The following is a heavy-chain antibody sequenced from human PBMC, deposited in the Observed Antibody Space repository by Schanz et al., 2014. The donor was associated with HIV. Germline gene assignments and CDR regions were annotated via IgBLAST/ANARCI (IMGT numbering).Heavy chain of an antibody. Sequence: EVQLVESGGGLVQPGGSLRLSCAASEFTFSSYSMNWVRQAPGKGLEWVSYISSSSTTIYYADSVKGRFTISRDNAKNSLYLQMSSLRADDTAVYYCARDSGPGIYWGQGTLVTVSS. J-gene: IGHJ4*02. CDR3: ARDSGPGIY. D-gene: IGHD3-10*01. CDR2: ISSSSTTI. V-gene: IGHV3-48*01. CDR1: EFTFSSYS.